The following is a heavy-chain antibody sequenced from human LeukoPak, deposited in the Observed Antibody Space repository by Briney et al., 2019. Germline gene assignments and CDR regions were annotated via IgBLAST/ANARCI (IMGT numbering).Heavy chain of an antibody. J-gene: IGHJ4*02. Sequence: GGSLRLSCAASGFTFSSYGMHWVRQAPGKGLEWVAFIRYDGSNKYYADSVKGRFTISRDNSKNTLYLQMNSLRAEDTAAYYCAKEAYSSGWYWLDYWGQGTLVTVPS. CDR1: GFTFSSYG. D-gene: IGHD6-19*01. CDR2: IRYDGSNK. V-gene: IGHV3-30*02. CDR3: AKEAYSSGWYWLDY.